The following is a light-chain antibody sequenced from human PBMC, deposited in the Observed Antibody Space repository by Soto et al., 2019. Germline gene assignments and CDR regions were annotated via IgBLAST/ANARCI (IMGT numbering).Light chain of an antibody. CDR3: QQYDSYPLA. V-gene: IGKV1-5*03. CDR2: KAS. Sequence: DIQMTQSPSTLSASVGDRVTITCRASQSISNCLAWYQQKPGKAPKYLIYKASNLQSGVPSRFSGSGSGTEFTLTISSLQPDDFATYYCQQYDSYPLAFGGGTRVDIK. CDR1: QSISNC. J-gene: IGKJ4*01.